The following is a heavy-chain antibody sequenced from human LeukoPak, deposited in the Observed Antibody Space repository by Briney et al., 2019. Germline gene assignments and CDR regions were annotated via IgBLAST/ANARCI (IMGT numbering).Heavy chain of an antibody. D-gene: IGHD6-13*01. CDR1: GGSFSGYY. V-gene: IGHV4-34*01. CDR3: ARDIYSTIDY. CDR2: INHSGST. Sequence: SETLSLTCAVYGGSFSGYYWSWIRQPPGKGLEWIGEINHSGSTNYNPSLKSRVTISVDTSKNQFSLKLSSVTAADTAVYYCARDIYSTIDYWGQGTLVTVSS. J-gene: IGHJ4*02.